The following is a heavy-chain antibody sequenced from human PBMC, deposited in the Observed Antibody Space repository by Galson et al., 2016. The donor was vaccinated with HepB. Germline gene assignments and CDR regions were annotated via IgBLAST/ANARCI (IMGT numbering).Heavy chain of an antibody. J-gene: IGHJ4*02. CDR1: GFTFSSHW. D-gene: IGHD2-21*01. CDR2: INGDGNNK. CDR3: ARGLGVISNQGIDD. Sequence: SLRLSCAASGFTFSSHWMHWVRQAPGKGLVWVSHINGDGNNKNYVDLAKGRFTISRDKAKNTVFLQMSSLSAEDTAVYYCARGLGVISNQGIDDWGQGILVTVSS. V-gene: IGHV3-74*01.